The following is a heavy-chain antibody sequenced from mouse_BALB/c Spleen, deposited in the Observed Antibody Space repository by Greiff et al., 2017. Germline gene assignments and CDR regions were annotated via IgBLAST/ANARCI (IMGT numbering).Heavy chain of an antibody. CDR3: AREGEAAYAMDY. J-gene: IGHJ4*01. CDR1: GFTFSSFG. CDR2: ISSGSSTI. V-gene: IGHV5-17*02. Sequence: EVMLVESGGGLVQPGGSRKLSCAASGFTFSSFGMHWVRQAPEKGLEWVAYISSGSSTIYYADTVKGRFTISRDNPKNTLFLQMTSLRSEDTAMYYCAREGEAAYAMDYWGQGTSVTVSS.